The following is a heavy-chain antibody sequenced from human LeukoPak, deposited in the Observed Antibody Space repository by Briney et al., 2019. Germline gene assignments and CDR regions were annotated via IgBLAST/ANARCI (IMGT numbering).Heavy chain of an antibody. CDR1: GYTFTGYY. CDR2: INPNSGGT. Sequence: ASVKVSCKASGYTFTGYYMHWVRQAPGQGLEWMGWINPNSGGTNYAQKFQGRVTMTRDTSISTAYMELSRLRSEDTAVYYCAARTEYCSSTSCNDAFDIWGQGTMVTVSS. D-gene: IGHD2-2*01. V-gene: IGHV1-2*02. CDR3: AARTEYCSSTSCNDAFDI. J-gene: IGHJ3*02.